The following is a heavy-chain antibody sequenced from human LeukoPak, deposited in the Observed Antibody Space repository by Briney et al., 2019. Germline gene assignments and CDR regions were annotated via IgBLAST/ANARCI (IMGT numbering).Heavy chain of an antibody. CDR2: INHSGST. CDR3: AREGATVTTRYYFDY. D-gene: IGHD4-17*01. Sequence: SETLSLTCAVYGGSFSGYYWSWIRQPPGKGLEWIGEINHSGSTNYNPSLKSRVTISVDTSKNQFSLKLSSVTAADTAVYYCAREGATVTTRYYFDYWGQGTLVTVSS. CDR1: GGSFSGYY. J-gene: IGHJ4*02. V-gene: IGHV4-34*01.